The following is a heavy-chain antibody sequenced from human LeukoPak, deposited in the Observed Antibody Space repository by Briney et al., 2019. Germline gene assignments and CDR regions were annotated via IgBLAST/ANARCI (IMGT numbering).Heavy chain of an antibody. J-gene: IGHJ3*02. CDR1: GGSIRSESYY. Sequence: SETLSLTCSVSGGSIRSESYYWSWIWQPAGKGLEWIGRIYSSGSSKFNPSLKSRVTISIDTSKNQFSLNLSSVTAADTAVYYCARDMTGSGWSDAFDIWGQGTMVTVSS. CDR2: IYSSGSS. D-gene: IGHD6-19*01. V-gene: IGHV4-61*02. CDR3: ARDMTGSGWSDAFDI.